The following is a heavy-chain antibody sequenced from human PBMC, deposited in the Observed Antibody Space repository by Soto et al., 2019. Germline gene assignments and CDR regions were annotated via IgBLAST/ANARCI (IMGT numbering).Heavy chain of an antibody. D-gene: IGHD1-26*01. CDR1: GYSCTSYW. Sequence: GESLQNSCKGSGYSCTSYWIGWVRQMTGKGLEWMGIIYPGDSDTRYSPSFQGQVTISADKSISTAYLQWSSLKASDTAMYYCARREVVGATFDAFDIWGQGTMVTVSS. J-gene: IGHJ3*02. V-gene: IGHV5-51*01. CDR2: IYPGDSDT. CDR3: ARREVVGATFDAFDI.